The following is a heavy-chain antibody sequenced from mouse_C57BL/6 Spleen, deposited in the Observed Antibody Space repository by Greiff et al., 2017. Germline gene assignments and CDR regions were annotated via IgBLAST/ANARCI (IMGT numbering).Heavy chain of an antibody. CDR2: ILPGSGST. D-gene: IGHD1-1*01. CDR3: ARKLLEPYAMDY. CDR1: GYTFTGYW. Sequence: VQLQQSGAELMKPGASVKLSCKATGYTFTGYWIEWVKQRPGHGLEWIGEILPGSGSTNYNEKFKGKATFTADTSSNTAYMQLSSLTTKDSAIYYCARKLLEPYAMDYWGQGTSVTVSS. J-gene: IGHJ4*01. V-gene: IGHV1-9*01.